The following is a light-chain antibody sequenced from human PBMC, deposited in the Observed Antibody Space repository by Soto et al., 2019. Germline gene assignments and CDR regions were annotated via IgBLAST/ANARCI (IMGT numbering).Light chain of an antibody. CDR1: QSVSSSY. J-gene: IGKJ2*01. CDR2: GAS. V-gene: IGKV3-20*01. Sequence: EILLTQSPGTLSLSPGQRATLSCRASQSVSSSYVGWYQQKPGQAPRLLIYGASRRATGIPDRFSGSASGTDFTLTISSLEPEDVAVYYCQQYGKSPYTFGQGTKLEIQ. CDR3: QQYGKSPYT.